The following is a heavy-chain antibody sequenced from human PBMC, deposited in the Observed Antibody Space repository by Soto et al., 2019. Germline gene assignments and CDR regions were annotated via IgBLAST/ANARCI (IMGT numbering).Heavy chain of an antibody. D-gene: IGHD4-4*01. CDR1: GGSISSDDYY. V-gene: IGHV4-30-4*01. CDR3: ARDDFYSYDS. Sequence: SETLSLTCTVSGGSISSDDYYWSWIRQPPGKGLEWIGYIYYGGSTYYNPSLKSRLTISEDTSKNQFSLKLSSVTAADTAVYYCARDDFYSYDSWGQGTMVTVYS. J-gene: IGHJ4*02. CDR2: IYYGGST.